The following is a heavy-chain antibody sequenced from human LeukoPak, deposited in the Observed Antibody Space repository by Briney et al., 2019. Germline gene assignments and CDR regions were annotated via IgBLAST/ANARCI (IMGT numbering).Heavy chain of an antibody. V-gene: IGHV3-53*01. CDR1: GFTVSSNY. CDR2: IYSGDST. Sequence: GGSLRLSCAASGFTVSSNYMSWVRQAPGKGLEWVSVIYSGDSTDYADSVKGRFTISRDNSKNTLYLQMNILRAEDTAVYYCARGGSSDVFDIWGQGTLVTVSS. CDR3: ARGGSSDVFDI. J-gene: IGHJ3*02.